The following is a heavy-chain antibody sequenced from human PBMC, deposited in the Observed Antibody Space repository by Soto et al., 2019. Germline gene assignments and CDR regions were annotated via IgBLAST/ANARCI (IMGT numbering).Heavy chain of an antibody. J-gene: IGHJ5*02. Sequence: EVQLVASGGGLVKPGGSLRLSCAASGFTFSSYSMNWVRQAPGKGLEWVSSISSSSSYIYYADSVKGRFTISRDNAKNSLYLQMNSLRAEDTAVYYCARDQGRQQLVHAMWFDPWGQGTLVTVSS. V-gene: IGHV3-21*01. CDR2: ISSSSSYI. CDR1: GFTFSSYS. CDR3: ARDQGRQQLVHAMWFDP. D-gene: IGHD6-6*01.